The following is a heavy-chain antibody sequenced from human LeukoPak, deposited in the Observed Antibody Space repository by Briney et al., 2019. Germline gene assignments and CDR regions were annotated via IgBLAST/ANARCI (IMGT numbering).Heavy chain of an antibody. CDR3: ARVGSNFDSSAYYGLDN. D-gene: IGHD3-22*01. Sequence: ASVKVSCKASGYTFTSYDINWVRQATGQGLEWMGWMNPNSGGTNYAQKFQGRVTMTRDTSINTVYMELNRLRSDDTAVYYCARVGSNFDSSAYYGLDNWGQGSLVTISS. CDR2: MNPNSGGT. CDR1: GYTFTSYD. V-gene: IGHV1-2*02. J-gene: IGHJ4*02.